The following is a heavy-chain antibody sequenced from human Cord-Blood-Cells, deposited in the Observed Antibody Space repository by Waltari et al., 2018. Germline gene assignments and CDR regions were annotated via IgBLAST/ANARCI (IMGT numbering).Heavy chain of an antibody. J-gene: IGHJ3*02. D-gene: IGHD7-27*01. Sequence: QLQLQESGPGLVKPSETLSLTCTVSGGSISSSSYYWGWIRQPPGKGLEWIGSIYYSGSTYYNPSLKSRVTISVDTSKNQFSLKLSSVTAADTAVYYCARRFLGMKAFDIWGQGTMVTVSS. CDR1: GGSISSSSYY. V-gene: IGHV4-39*01. CDR2: IYYSGST. CDR3: ARRFLGMKAFDI.